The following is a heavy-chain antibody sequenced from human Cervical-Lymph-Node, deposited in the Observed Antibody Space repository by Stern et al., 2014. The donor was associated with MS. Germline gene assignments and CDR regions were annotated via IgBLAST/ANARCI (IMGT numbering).Heavy chain of an antibody. V-gene: IGHV5-51*01. Sequence: VQLVQSGAEVKKPGESLKISCKGSGYIFSTYWIAWVRQMPGRGLAWMGLIFPGDSDTRYSPSFQGHVTISADTSINTDSLQWSSLKASDTAIYYCARPSNSGLFLQHWGQGTVVTVSS. D-gene: IGHD6-19*01. CDR1: GYIFSTYW. J-gene: IGHJ1*01. CDR2: IFPGDSDT. CDR3: ARPSNSGLFLQH.